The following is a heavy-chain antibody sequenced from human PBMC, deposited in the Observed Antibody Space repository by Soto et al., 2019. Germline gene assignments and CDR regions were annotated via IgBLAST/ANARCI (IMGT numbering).Heavy chain of an antibody. Sequence: XETLSLTCAVSGGSMSSYYWSWIRQHPGKGLEWIGYIYYSGSTNYNPSLKSRVTISVDTSKNQFSLKLSSVTAADTAVYYCARGSGITMVRGVTLDSWGQGTLVTVSS. V-gene: IGHV4-59*01. CDR3: ARGSGITMVRGVTLDS. CDR2: IYYSGST. CDR1: GGSMSSYY. D-gene: IGHD3-10*01. J-gene: IGHJ4*02.